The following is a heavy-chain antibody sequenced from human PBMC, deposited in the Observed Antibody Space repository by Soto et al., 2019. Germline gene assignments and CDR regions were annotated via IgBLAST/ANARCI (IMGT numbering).Heavy chain of an antibody. V-gene: IGHV3-23*01. CDR3: AREFYDSSGYYYAADY. CDR2: IRGSGGST. D-gene: IGHD3-22*01. CDR1: GFTLRDYA. J-gene: IGHJ4*02. Sequence: GGVLRHSCAASGFTLRDYALSWGRPAPGKGLQWVSGIRGSGGSTYYADSVKGRFTISRDNSKNTLYLQMNSLRAEDTAVYYCAREFYDSSGYYYAADYWGQGTLVTVSS.